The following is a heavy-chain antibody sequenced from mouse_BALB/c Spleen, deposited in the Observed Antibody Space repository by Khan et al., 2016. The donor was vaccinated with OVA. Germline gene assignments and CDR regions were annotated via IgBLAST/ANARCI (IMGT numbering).Heavy chain of an antibody. CDR3: ARGGYGTSFAY. CDR1: GYTFTSFW. D-gene: IGHD2-10*02. Sequence: QVRLQQSGAELVRPGASVQLSCKASGYTFTSFWMNWVTERPGQGLEWIGMIDPSDSETHYNQMFKDKATLTVDKSSSTAYMQLSGLTSEDSAVYYCARGGYGTSFAYGGQGTLVTVST. V-gene: IGHV1-61*01. CDR2: IDPSDSET. J-gene: IGHJ3*01.